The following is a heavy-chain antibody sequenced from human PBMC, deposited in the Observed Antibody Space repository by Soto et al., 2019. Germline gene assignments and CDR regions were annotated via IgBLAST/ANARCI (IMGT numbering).Heavy chain of an antibody. D-gene: IGHD3-22*01. J-gene: IGHJ5*02. Sequence: QVQLVQSGAEVKKPGSSVKVSCKASGGTFSSYAISWVRQAPGQGLEWMGGIIPIFGTANYAQKFQGRVTITADESTSTAYMELSSLRSEDTAVYYCARGQDYYDSSGYYYGNWFDPWGQGTLVTVSS. CDR3: ARGQDYYDSSGYYYGNWFDP. CDR1: GGTFSSYA. V-gene: IGHV1-69*01. CDR2: IIPIFGTA.